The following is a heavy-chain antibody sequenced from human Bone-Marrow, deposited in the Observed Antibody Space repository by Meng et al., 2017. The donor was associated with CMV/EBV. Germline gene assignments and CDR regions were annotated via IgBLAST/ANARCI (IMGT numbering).Heavy chain of an antibody. CDR2: INPNNGGT. CDR1: GYTFTGYY. CDR3: ARDRRYCSSTSCYWGDAFDI. D-gene: IGHD2-2*01. J-gene: IGHJ3*02. V-gene: IGHV1-2*02. Sequence: ASVKVSCKASGYTFTGYYMHWVRQAPGQGLEWMGWINPNNGGTNYAQKFQGRVTMTRDTSISTAYMELSRLRSDDTAVYYCARDRRYCSSTSCYWGDAFDIWGQGTMVTVSS.